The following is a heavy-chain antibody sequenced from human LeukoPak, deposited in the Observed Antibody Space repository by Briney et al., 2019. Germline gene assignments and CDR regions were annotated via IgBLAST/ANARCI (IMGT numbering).Heavy chain of an antibody. J-gene: IGHJ4*02. D-gene: IGHD5-18*01. Sequence: GESLKISCKASGYSFTSYWIGWVRQMPGKGLEWMGIIDPSDSETRYTPSFQGQVTISVDKSLTTADLQWNSLKASDTAMYYCSKQTAMGRSGDYWGQGSLVTVSS. CDR3: SKQTAMGRSGDY. V-gene: IGHV5-51*01. CDR1: GYSFTSYW. CDR2: IDPSDSET.